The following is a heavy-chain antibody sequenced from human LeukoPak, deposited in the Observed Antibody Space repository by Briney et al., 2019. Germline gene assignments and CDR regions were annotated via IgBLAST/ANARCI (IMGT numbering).Heavy chain of an antibody. J-gene: IGHJ4*02. CDR1: GGAISSGSYY. V-gene: IGHV4-61*02. CDR2: IYTSGST. D-gene: IGHD1-26*01. Sequence: SQTLSLTCTVSGGAISSGSYYWSWIRQPAGKGLEWIGRIYTSGSTNYNPSLKSRVTISVDTSKNQFSLKLSSLPHADTAVYYCASGIDYWGQGTLVTVSS. CDR3: ASGIDY.